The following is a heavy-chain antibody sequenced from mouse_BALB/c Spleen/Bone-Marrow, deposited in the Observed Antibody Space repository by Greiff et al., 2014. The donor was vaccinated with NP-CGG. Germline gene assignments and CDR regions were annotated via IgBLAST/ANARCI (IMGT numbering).Heavy chain of an antibody. J-gene: IGHJ3*01. CDR3: AAYYYGRGGFAY. CDR2: IDPANGIT. V-gene: IGHV14-3*02. CDR1: GFNIKDTF. D-gene: IGHD1-1*01. Sequence: VQLQQPGAELVKPGASVKLSCTASGFNIKDTFMHWVKQRPEQGLEWIGRIDPANGITKYDPKFQGKATITADTSSNTAYLQLGSLTSEDTAVYYCAAYYYGRGGFAYWGQGTLVTVSA.